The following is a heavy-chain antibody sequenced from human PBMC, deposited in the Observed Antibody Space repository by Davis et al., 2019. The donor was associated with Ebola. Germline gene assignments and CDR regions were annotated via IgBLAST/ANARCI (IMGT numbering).Heavy chain of an antibody. CDR3: ARPAAAVQLWSHLDY. J-gene: IGHJ4*02. CDR1: RYTFTSYY. Sequence: ASVPVSCMASRYTFTSYYMHCVRQPPVQGLEWMGIIIPSGGSTSYAQKFQGRVTMTRDTSTSTVYMELSSLRSEDTAMYYCARPAAAVQLWSHLDYWGQGTLVTVSS. CDR2: IIPSGGST. V-gene: IGHV1-46*01. D-gene: IGHD5-18*01.